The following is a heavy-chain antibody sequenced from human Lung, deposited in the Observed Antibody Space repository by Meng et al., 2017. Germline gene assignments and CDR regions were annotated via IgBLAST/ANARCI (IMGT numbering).Heavy chain of an antibody. V-gene: IGHV1-18*01. CDR2: ISAYNGNT. J-gene: IGHJ4*02. CDR1: GYTFTSYG. D-gene: IGHD1-26*01. CDR3: ARGLPEGATLYYFDS. Sequence: QIHRVQSGAGIKKPGASVKVSCKASGYTFTSYGISWVRQAPGQGLEWMGWISAYNGNTNYAQKLQGRVTMTTDTSTSTAYMELRSLRSDDTAVYYCARGLPEGATLYYFDSWGQGTLVTVSS.